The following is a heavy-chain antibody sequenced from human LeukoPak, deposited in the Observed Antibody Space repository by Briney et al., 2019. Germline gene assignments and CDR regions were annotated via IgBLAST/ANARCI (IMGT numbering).Heavy chain of an antibody. J-gene: IGHJ3*02. CDR2: ISSSSSII. CDR3: AEDDYDAFDI. Sequence: GGTLRLPYAASGFTFSRYSMNWVRQAPAKGLEWVSNISSSSSIIYYADSAKGRFTIYRDNGKNSLYLQMIRLRDEDTAVYYCAEDDYDAFDIWSQGTMVTVSS. V-gene: IGHV3-48*02. D-gene: IGHD1-1*01. CDR1: GFTFSRYS.